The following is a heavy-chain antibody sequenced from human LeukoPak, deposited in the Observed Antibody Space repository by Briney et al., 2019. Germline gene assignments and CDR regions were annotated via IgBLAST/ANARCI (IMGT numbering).Heavy chain of an antibody. CDR1: GGSISSYY. D-gene: IGHD3-22*01. CDR2: IYYSGST. V-gene: IGHV4-59*01. CDR3: ARETLYYYDSSGYYHYRAFDI. J-gene: IGHJ3*02. Sequence: SETLSLTCTVSGGSISSYYWSWIRQPPGKGLEWIGYIYYSGSTNYNPSLKSRVTISVDTSKNQFPLKLSSVTAEDTAVYYCARETLYYYDSSGYYHYRAFDIWGQGTMVTVSS.